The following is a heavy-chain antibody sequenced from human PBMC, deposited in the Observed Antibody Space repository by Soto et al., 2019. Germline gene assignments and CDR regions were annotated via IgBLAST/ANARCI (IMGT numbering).Heavy chain of an antibody. CDR1: GYSFTPYW. CDR2: IYPGDSDT. CDR3: ARHSTSAPKDY. V-gene: IGHV5-51*01. D-gene: IGHD3-10*01. Sequence: PGESMKISCKCSGYSFTPYWIAWVRQMPGKGLEWVGIIYPGDSDTRYSPSFEGHVTISVDKSISTAFLQWNSLKASDNAIYYCARHSTSAPKDYWGQGTLVTVS. J-gene: IGHJ4*01.